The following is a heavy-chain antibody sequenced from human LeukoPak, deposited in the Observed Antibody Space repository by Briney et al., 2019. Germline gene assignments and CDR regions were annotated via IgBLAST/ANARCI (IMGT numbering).Heavy chain of an antibody. Sequence: SETLSLTCTVSGGSISSYYWSWIRQPAGKGLEWIGRVYTTGGTNYNPSFRSRVTMSVDTSKNQFSLKLTSVTAADTAVYYCARSVAPTRPYYFDYWGQGTLVTVSS. D-gene: IGHD5-12*01. V-gene: IGHV4-4*07. CDR3: ARSVAPTRPYYFDY. CDR2: VYTTGGT. CDR1: GGSISSYY. J-gene: IGHJ4*02.